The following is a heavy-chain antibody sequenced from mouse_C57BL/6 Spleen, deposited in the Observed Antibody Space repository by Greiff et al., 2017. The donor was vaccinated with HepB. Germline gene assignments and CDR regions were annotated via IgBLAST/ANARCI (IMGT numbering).Heavy chain of an antibody. CDR3: ARRATVVATSSWYFDV. V-gene: IGHV8-12*01. D-gene: IGHD1-1*01. Sequence: QVTLKESGPGILQSSQTLSLTCSFSGFSLSTSGMGVSWIRQPSGKGLEWLAHIYWDDDKRYNPSLKSRLTISKDTSRNQVFLKITSVDTADTATYYCARRATVVATSSWYFDVWGTGTTVTVSS. CDR2: IYWDDDK. J-gene: IGHJ1*03. CDR1: GFSLSTSGMG.